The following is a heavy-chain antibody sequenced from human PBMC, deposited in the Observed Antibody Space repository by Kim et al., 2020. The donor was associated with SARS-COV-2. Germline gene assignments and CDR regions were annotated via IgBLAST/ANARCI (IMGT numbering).Heavy chain of an antibody. V-gene: IGHV3-23*01. CDR3: AKELMDTDRIYGAFDI. Sequence: GGSLRLSCAASGFTFSSYVMSWVRQAPGKGLEWVSAISGSGGSTYYADSVKGRFTIFGDNSKSTLYLQMNSLRAEDTAVYHCAKELMDTDRIYGAFDIWGQGTMVTVSS. CDR1: GFTFSSYV. D-gene: IGHD5-18*01. CDR2: ISGSGGST. J-gene: IGHJ3*02.